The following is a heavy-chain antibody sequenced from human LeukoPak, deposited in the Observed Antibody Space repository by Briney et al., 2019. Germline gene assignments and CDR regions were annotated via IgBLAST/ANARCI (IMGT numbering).Heavy chain of an antibody. V-gene: IGHV4-59*01. D-gene: IGHD6-13*01. Sequence: SETLSLTCTVSGGSISSYYWSWIRQPPGKGLEWIGYIYYSGSTNYNPSLKSRVTISVDTSKNQFSLKLSSVTAADTALYYCARARXDPYSSSWYFDYWGQGTLVTVSS. CDR3: ARARXDPYSSSWYFDY. J-gene: IGHJ4*02. CDR1: GGSISSYY. CDR2: IYYSGST.